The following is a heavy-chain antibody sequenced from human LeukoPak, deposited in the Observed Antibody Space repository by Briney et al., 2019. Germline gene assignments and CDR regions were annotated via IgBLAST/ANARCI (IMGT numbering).Heavy chain of an antibody. V-gene: IGHV4-61*02. J-gene: IGHJ5*01. CDR2: IYTSGNT. CDR1: GGSIRRGSYY. D-gene: IGHD5/OR15-5a*01. Sequence: PSQTLSLSCTVSGGSIRRGSYYWSWIREPAGKGLEWIGRIYTSGNTNYNPSLNSRVTISLDTSKNQFSLRLGPVTAADTAVYYCARDAGVYISGWWFDSWGQGTLVTVSS. CDR3: ARDAGVYISGWWFDS.